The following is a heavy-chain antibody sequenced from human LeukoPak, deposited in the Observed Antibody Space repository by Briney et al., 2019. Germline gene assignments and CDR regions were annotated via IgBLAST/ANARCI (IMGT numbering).Heavy chain of an antibody. CDR3: ARDDILTGYYALDV. Sequence: GGSLRLSWAAAGFTFSSYGMHWVRQAPGKGLGWGAVIWYDGSNKYYADSVKGRFTISRDNSKNTLYLQMNSLRAEDTAVYYCARDDILTGYYALDVWGQGTTVTVSS. CDR1: GFTFSSYG. V-gene: IGHV3-33*01. D-gene: IGHD3-9*01. J-gene: IGHJ6*02. CDR2: IWYDGSNK.